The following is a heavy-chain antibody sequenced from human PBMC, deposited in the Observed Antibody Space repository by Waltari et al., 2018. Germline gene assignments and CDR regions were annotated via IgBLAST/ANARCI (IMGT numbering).Heavy chain of an antibody. D-gene: IGHD2-2*01. CDR3: AKVYCSSATCYLSYKDYYMDV. V-gene: IGHV3-30*02. CDR2: IRYDGSHK. CDR1: GFTFSSYG. J-gene: IGHJ6*03. Sequence: QVQLVESGGGVVQPGGSLRLSCAASGFTFSSYGMHWVRQAPGKGLEWVTFIRYDGSHKYYADSVKGRFTISRDNSKNTLYLQMNSLRAEDTAVYYCAKVYCSSATCYLSYKDYYMDVWGKGTTVTISS.